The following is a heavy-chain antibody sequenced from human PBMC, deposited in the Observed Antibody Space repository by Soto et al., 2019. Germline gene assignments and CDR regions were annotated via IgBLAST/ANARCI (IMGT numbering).Heavy chain of an antibody. V-gene: IGHV3-23*01. Sequence: GGSLRLSCAASGFTFSSYAMSWVRQAPGKGLEWVSGISSSGGSTYYADSVKGRFTISRDNSKNTLYLQMSSLRAEDTAAYYCVKYQGFMAAGDFYDWGQGTLVTVSS. CDR1: GFTFSSYA. CDR3: VKYQGFMAAGDFYD. D-gene: IGHD6-13*01. CDR2: ISSSGGST. J-gene: IGHJ4*02.